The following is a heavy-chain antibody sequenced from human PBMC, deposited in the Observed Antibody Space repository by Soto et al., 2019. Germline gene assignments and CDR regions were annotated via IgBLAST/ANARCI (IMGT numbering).Heavy chain of an antibody. CDR1: GFTFSSYA. CDR2: ISGSGGST. V-gene: IGHV3-23*01. D-gene: IGHD2-15*01. J-gene: IGHJ2*01. CDR3: AKVLVDASDPTNWYFDL. Sequence: EVPLLESGGGLVQPGGSLRLSCAASGFTFSSYAMSWVRQAPGKGLEWVSAISGSGGSTYYADSVKGRFTISRDNSKNTLYLQMNSLRAEDTAVYYCAKVLVDASDPTNWYFDLWGRGTLVTVSS.